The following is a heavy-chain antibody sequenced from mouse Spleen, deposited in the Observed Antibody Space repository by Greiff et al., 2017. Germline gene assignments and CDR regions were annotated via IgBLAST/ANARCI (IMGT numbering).Heavy chain of an antibody. J-gene: IGHJ3*01. Sequence: QVQLKQPGAELVRPGSSVKLSCKASGYTFTSYWMDWVKQRPGQGLEWIGNIYPSDSETHYNQKFKDKATLTVDKSSSTAYMQLSSLTSEDSAVYYCARNWDRFAYWGQGTLVTVSA. CDR2: IYPSDSET. V-gene: IGHV1-61*01. CDR3: ARNWDRFAY. D-gene: IGHD4-1*01. CDR1: GYTFTSYW.